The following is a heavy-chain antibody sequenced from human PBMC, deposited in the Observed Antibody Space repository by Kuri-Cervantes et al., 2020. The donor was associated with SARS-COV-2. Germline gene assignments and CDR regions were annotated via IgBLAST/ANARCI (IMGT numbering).Heavy chain of an antibody. J-gene: IGHJ4*02. V-gene: IGHV1-2*02. CDR3: ARADPPLAYCGGDCRLFDY. CDR1: GYTFTSYG. Sequence: ASVKVSCKASGYTFTSYGIGWVRQAPGQGLEWMGWINPNSGGTNYAQKFQGRVTMTRDTSISTAYMELSRLRSDDTAVYYCARADPPLAYCGGDCRLFDYWGQGTLVTVSS. CDR2: INPNSGGT. D-gene: IGHD2-21*02.